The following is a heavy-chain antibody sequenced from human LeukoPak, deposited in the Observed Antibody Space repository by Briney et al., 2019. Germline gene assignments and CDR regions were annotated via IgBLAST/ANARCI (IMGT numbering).Heavy chain of an antibody. D-gene: IGHD2-2*01. CDR3: ARSRVGVPAAPYYFDY. J-gene: IGHJ4*02. CDR2: IYYSGST. V-gene: IGHV4-59*08. Sequence: SETLSLTCTVSGGSISSYYWSWIRQPPGKGLEWIGYIYYSGSTNYNPSLKSRVTISVDTSKNQFSLKLSSVTAAGTAVYYCARSRVGVPAAPYYFDYWGQGTLVTVSS. CDR1: GGSISSYY.